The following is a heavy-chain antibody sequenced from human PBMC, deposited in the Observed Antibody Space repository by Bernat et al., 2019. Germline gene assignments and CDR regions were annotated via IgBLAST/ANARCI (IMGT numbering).Heavy chain of an antibody. CDR3: ARGHGSYCFDY. D-gene: IGHD1-26*01. Sequence: EVQLVESGGGLVQPGGSLRLSCAASGLTVSSNYLNWIRQAPGKGLEWVSVIYSGGSTSYADSVKGRFTISRDNSKNTLYLQMNSLRVEDTAIYYCARGHGSYCFDYWGQGTLVSVSS. CDR2: IYSGGST. V-gene: IGHV3-66*01. CDR1: GLTVSSNY. J-gene: IGHJ4*02.